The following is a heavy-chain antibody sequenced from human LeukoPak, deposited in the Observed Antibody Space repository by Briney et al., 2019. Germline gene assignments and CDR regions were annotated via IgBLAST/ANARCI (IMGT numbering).Heavy chain of an antibody. CDR2: MNPHSGNT. CDR1: GYTFSSYD. V-gene: IGHV1-8*01. J-gene: IGHJ4*02. D-gene: IGHD2-2*02. CDR3: TLYNY. Sequence: ASVKVSCKASGYTFSSYDINWVRQATGQGLEWMGWMNPHSGNTGYAQKFQGRVTITRDTSATTAYMELSSLRSDDMAVYYCTLYNYWGQGTLVTVSS.